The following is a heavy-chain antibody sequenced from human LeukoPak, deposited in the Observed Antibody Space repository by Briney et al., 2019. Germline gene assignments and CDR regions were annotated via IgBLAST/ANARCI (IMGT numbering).Heavy chain of an antibody. J-gene: IGHJ4*02. V-gene: IGHV4-39*01. Sequence: PSETLSLTCTVSGGSISSHTYYWGWIRQSPGMGLEWIGSIYYSGTTYYNPSLKSRVTISLDTSKNQFSLRLRSVTAADTAVYYCARHYCGGDCYRLDYWGQGTLVTVSS. CDR2: IYYSGTT. CDR3: ARHYCGGDCYRLDY. D-gene: IGHD2-21*02. CDR1: GGSISSHTYY.